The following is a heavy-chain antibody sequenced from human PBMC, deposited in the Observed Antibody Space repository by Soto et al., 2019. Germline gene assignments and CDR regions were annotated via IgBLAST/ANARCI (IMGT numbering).Heavy chain of an antibody. D-gene: IGHD6-19*01. V-gene: IGHV1-69*14. CDR3: TTSSSGWYGDVEY. CDR2: IIPIFSTA. Sequence: QVQLVQSGAEVKKPGSSVKVTCKASGGTSSSNAITWVRQAPGQGLECMGGIIPIFSTASYAQKFQDRVTNKADRSTSTVYMEMNSLRSEDPATYYCTTSSSGWYGDVEYWGPGTLVTVSS. J-gene: IGHJ4*02. CDR1: GGTSSSNA.